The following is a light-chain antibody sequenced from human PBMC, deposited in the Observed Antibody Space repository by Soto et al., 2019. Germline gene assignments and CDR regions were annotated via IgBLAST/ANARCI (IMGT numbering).Light chain of an antibody. J-gene: IGKJ3*01. V-gene: IGKV3-20*01. CDR1: ENVDSNS. CDR2: AAS. CDR3: QQYGGSPSFT. Sequence: EIVLTQSPGTLSLSPGERATLSCRASENVDSNSLAWYQQKPGQAPRLLIYAASRRATGIPDRFSGVGSGTEFSLFISRLEPEDFAVYYCQQYGGSPSFTFGPGTKVDIK.